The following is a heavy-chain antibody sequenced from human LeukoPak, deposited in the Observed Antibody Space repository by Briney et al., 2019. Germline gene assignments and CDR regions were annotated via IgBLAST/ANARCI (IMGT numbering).Heavy chain of an antibody. CDR1: GFTFSNYW. D-gene: IGHD1-26*01. Sequence: GGSLRLSCAPSGFTFSNYWMSWVRRAPGEGREWVANIKQDGSDKYYVDSVKGRFTISRDNAKNSLYLQMNTLRAADTAVYYCARGEGLGTTNGGYYFAYWGQGSLVSVSS. CDR2: IKQDGSDK. V-gene: IGHV3-7*01. J-gene: IGHJ4*02. CDR3: ARGEGLGTTNGGYYFAY.